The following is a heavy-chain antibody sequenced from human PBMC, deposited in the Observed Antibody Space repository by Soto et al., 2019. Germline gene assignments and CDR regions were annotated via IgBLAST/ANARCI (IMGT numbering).Heavy chain of an antibody. CDR1: GYTFINYG. Sequence: VQLVQSGAEVKESGASVKVSCKASGYTFINYGVAWVRRAPGQGPEWMGRISGSNGDTKYAQNLQNRVSLTTDTSTNTAYMELRSLRPDDTAIYFCGRGGLAVSGTYDYWGQGTLVTVSS. CDR3: GRGGLAVSGTYDY. V-gene: IGHV1-18*01. D-gene: IGHD6-19*01. J-gene: IGHJ4*02. CDR2: ISGSNGDT.